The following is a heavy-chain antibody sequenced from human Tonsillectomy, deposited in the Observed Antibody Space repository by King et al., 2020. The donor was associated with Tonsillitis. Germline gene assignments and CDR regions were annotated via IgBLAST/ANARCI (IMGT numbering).Heavy chain of an antibody. V-gene: IGHV4-34*01. CDR2: INHSGST. CDR3: ARGGGDFWSGYYANYYYYYMDV. Sequence: VQLQQWGAGLLKPSETLSLTCAVYGGSFSGYYWSWIRQPPGKGLEWIGEINHSGSTNYNPSLKSRVTISVDTSKNQFSLKLSSVTAADTAVYYCARGGGDFWSGYYANYYYYYMDVWGKGTTVTVSS. CDR1: GGSFSGYY. D-gene: IGHD3-3*01. J-gene: IGHJ6*03.